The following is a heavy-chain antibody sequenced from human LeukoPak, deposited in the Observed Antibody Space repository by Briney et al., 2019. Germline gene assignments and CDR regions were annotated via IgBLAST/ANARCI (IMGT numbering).Heavy chain of an antibody. D-gene: IGHD3-10*01. J-gene: IGHJ2*01. Sequence: SQTLSLTCAISGDSVSSNSAAWNWIRQSPSRGLEWLGRTYYRSKWYNEYAISVKSPITINADTSKNQFSLKLSSVTAADTAVYYCARWGGITMVRGVIMSGYFDLWGRGTLVTVSS. V-gene: IGHV6-1*01. CDR2: TYYRSKWYN. CDR1: GDSVSSNSAA. CDR3: ARWGGITMVRGVIMSGYFDL.